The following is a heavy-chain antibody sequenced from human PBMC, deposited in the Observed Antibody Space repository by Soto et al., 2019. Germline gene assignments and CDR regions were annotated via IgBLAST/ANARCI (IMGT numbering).Heavy chain of an antibody. Sequence: PSETLSLTCTVSGGSISSSSYYWGWIRQPPGKGLEWIGSIYYSGTTYYNPSLKSRVTISVDTSKNQFSLKLSSVTAADTAVYYCARHRGYYDILTGYYTELNFDYWGQGTQVTSPQ. V-gene: IGHV4-39*01. CDR1: GGSISSSSYY. CDR3: ARHRGYYDILTGYYTELNFDY. J-gene: IGHJ4*02. D-gene: IGHD3-9*01. CDR2: IYYSGTT.